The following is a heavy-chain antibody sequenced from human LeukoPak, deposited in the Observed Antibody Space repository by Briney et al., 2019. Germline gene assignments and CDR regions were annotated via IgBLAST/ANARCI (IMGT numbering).Heavy chain of an antibody. CDR3: ARGVPPITIFGVVETYFDY. Sequence: SVKVSCKASGGTFSSYAISWVRQAPGQGLEWMGGIIPIFGTANYAQKFQGRVTITADESTSTAYMELSSLRSEDTAVYYCARGVPPITIFGVVETYFDYWGQGTLVTVSS. V-gene: IGHV1-69*13. D-gene: IGHD3-3*01. CDR1: GGTFSSYA. CDR2: IIPIFGTA. J-gene: IGHJ4*02.